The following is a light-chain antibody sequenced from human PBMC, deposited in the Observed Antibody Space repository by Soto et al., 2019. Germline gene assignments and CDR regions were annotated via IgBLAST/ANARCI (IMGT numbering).Light chain of an antibody. Sequence: QSVLAQPPSASGSPGQSVTISRAGTSNDVGGYNFVSWYQQHPGKAPKLMIFEVSKRPSGVPDRFSGSKSGNTASLTVSGLQAEDEADYYCSSYAGNNIFYVFGTGTKVTVL. J-gene: IGLJ1*01. CDR3: SSYAGNNIFYV. V-gene: IGLV2-8*01. CDR2: EVS. CDR1: SNDVGGYNF.